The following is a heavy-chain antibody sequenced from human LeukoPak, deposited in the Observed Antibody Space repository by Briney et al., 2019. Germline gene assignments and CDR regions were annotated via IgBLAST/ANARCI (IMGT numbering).Heavy chain of an antibody. CDR2: ISSSGSTI. J-gene: IGHJ6*02. CDR3: ARARCSSTSCYRGYYGMDV. V-gene: IGHV3-48*03. D-gene: IGHD2-2*01. Sequence: GGSLRLSCAASGFTFSSYEMNWVRQAPGKGLEWVSYISSSGSTIYYADSVKGRFTIFRDNAKNSLYLQMNSLRAEDTAVYYCARARCSSTSCYRGYYGMDVWGQGTTVTVSS. CDR1: GFTFSSYE.